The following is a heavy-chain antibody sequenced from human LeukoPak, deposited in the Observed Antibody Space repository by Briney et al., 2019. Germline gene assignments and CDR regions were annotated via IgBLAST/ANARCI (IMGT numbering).Heavy chain of an antibody. D-gene: IGHD3-10*01. CDR3: ASSGVGLGYYFDY. J-gene: IGHJ4*02. CDR1: GFTFSSYS. V-gene: IGHV3-21*01. CDR2: ISSSSSYI. Sequence: GGSLRLSCAASGFTFSSYSMNWVRQAPGKGLEWVSSISSSSSYIYYADSVKGRFTISRDNAKNSLYLQMNSLRAEDTAVYYCASSGVGLGYYFDYWGQGTLVTVS.